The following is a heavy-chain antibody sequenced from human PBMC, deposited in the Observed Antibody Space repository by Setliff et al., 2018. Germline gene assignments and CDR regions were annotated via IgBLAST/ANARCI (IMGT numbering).Heavy chain of an antibody. CDR3: ARQGGRLFDN. V-gene: IGHV4-39*01. J-gene: IGHJ4*02. Sequence: SETLSLTCTVSGDSIRSSRYYWGWIRQPPGKGLEWTGSIYSSGNTYYNPSFKSRVTISVDTSKNQFSLRLTSVTAADTASYFCARQGGRLFDNWGQGTLVTVSS. CDR1: GDSIRSSRYY. CDR2: IYSSGNT.